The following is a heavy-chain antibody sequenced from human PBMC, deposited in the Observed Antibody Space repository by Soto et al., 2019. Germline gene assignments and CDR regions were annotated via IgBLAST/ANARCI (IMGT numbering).Heavy chain of an antibody. CDR3: AKFFAETGGSSGLPWSFHY. V-gene: IGHV3-30*18. Sequence: GGSLRLSCAASGFAFSNYGMHWVRQAPGKGLEWVTVISYDGSNKYYTDSVKGRFTISRDNSKSTLYLQMNSLRVEDTAIYYCAKFFAETGGSSGLPWSFHYWGQGTLVTVSS. CDR2: ISYDGSNK. J-gene: IGHJ4*02. CDR1: GFAFSNYG. D-gene: IGHD6-25*01.